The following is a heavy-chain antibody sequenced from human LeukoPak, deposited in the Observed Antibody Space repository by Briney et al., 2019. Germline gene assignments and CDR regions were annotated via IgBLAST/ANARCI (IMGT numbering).Heavy chain of an antibody. J-gene: IGHJ4*02. Sequence: PGRSLRLSCAASGFTFSIYAMHWVRQAPGRGLEWVAFISSDGGNRYYADSVKGRFTISRDNSRNTLYLQMNSLRDVDTAVYYCDPHDSSSHFWGQGTLVTVSS. CDR2: ISSDGGNR. V-gene: IGHV3-30-3*01. CDR3: DPHDSSSHF. CDR1: GFTFSIYA. D-gene: IGHD6-6*01.